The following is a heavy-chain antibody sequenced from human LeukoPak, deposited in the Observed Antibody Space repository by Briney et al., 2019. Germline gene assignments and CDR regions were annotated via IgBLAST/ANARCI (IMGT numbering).Heavy chain of an antibody. J-gene: IGHJ3*02. CDR1: GVSISSHY. D-gene: IGHD2-21*02. CDR3: ARERDLDAFDI. CDR2: IYYSGST. V-gene: IGHV4-59*11. Sequence: SETLSLTCTVSGVSISSHYWSWLRQPPGKGLEWIGYIYYSGSTNYNPSLKSRVTISVDTSKNQFSLKLSSVTAADTAVYYCARERDLDAFDIWGQGTMVTVSS.